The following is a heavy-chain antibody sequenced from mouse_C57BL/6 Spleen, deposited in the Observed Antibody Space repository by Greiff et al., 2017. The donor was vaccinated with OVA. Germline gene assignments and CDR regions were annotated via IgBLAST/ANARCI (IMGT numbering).Heavy chain of an antibody. V-gene: IGHV1-19*01. Sequence: EVKLMESGPVLVKPGASVKMSCKASGYTFTDYYMNWVKQSHGKSLEWIGVINPYNGGTSYNQKFKGKATLTVDKSSSTAYMELNSLTSEDSAVYYCARRAYGSSYVDYWGQGTTLTVSS. CDR2: INPYNGGT. D-gene: IGHD1-1*01. CDR3: ARRAYGSSYVDY. J-gene: IGHJ2*01. CDR1: GYTFTDYY.